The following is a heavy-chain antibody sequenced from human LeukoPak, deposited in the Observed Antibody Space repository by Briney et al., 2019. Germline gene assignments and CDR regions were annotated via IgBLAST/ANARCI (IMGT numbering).Heavy chain of an antibody. V-gene: IGHV4-59*12. D-gene: IGHD2-15*01. CDR3: ARVLGYCSGGSCYLRGYYYYGMDV. J-gene: IGHJ6*02. CDR2: IYYSGST. Sequence: SETLSLTCTVSGGSISSYYWSWIRQPPGKGLEWIGYIYYSGSTNYNPSLKSRVTISVDTSKNQFSLKLSSVTAADTAVYYCARVLGYCSGGSCYLRGYYYYGMDVWGQGTTVTVSS. CDR1: GGSISSYY.